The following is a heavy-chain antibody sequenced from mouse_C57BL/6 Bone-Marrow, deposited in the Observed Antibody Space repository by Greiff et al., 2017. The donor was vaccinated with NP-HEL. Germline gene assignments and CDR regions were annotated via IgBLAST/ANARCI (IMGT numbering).Heavy chain of an antibody. V-gene: IGHV1-82*01. CDR3: ARGRDDGYYVGDWFAY. J-gene: IGHJ3*01. CDR2: IYPGDGDT. Sequence: QVQLKESGPELVKPGASVKISCKASGYAFSSSWMNWVKQRPGKGLEWFGRIYPGDGDTNYNGKFKGKATLTADKSSSTAYMQLSSLTSEDSAVYFCARGRDDGYYVGDWFAYWGQGTLVTVSA. D-gene: IGHD2-3*01. CDR1: GYAFSSSW.